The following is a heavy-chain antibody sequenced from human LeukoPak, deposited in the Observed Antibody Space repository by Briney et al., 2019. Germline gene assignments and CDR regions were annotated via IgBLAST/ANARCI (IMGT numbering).Heavy chain of an antibody. J-gene: IGHJ4*02. Sequence: GGSLRLSCAASGFIFTTYSMSWVRQAPGKGLEWVSSIDTSSSDIYYADSVKGRFIASRDNAKNSLYLQMNSLRAEDTAVYYCARIYSGGYYSYDYWGQGTLVTVSS. CDR2: IDTSSSDI. CDR1: GFIFTTYS. D-gene: IGHD3-22*01. CDR3: ARIYSGGYYSYDY. V-gene: IGHV3-21*01.